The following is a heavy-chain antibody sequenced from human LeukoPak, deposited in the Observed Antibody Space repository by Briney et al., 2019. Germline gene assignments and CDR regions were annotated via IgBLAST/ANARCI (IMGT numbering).Heavy chain of an antibody. V-gene: IGHV4-38-2*01. CDR3: ARVPLNCGGDCSPFDY. J-gene: IGHJ4*02. D-gene: IGHD2-21*02. Sequence: PSETLSLTCAVSGYSISSGYYWGWIRQPPGKGLEWIGSIYHSGSTYYNPSLKSRVTISVDTSKNQFSLKLSSVIAADTAVYYCARVPLNCGGDCSPFDYWGQGTLVTVSS. CDR2: IYHSGST. CDR1: GYSISSGYY.